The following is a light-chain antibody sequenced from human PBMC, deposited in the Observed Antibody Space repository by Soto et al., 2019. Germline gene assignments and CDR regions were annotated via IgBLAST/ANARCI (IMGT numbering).Light chain of an antibody. CDR3: QQYNNWPPVT. CDR2: GAS. Sequence: EIVMTQSPATLSVPPGERATLSCRASQSVSSNLAWYQQKPGQAPRLLIYGASTRATGIPARFSGSGSGTEFTLTISSLQSEDVAVYYCQQYNNWPPVTFGQGTKLEIK. CDR1: QSVSSN. J-gene: IGKJ2*01. V-gene: IGKV3-15*01.